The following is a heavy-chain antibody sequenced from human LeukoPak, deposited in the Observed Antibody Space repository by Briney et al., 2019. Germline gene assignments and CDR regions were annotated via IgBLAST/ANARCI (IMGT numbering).Heavy chain of an antibody. D-gene: IGHD4-17*01. V-gene: IGHV3-30*04. CDR2: ISYDGSNK. CDR1: GFTFSSYE. J-gene: IGHJ3*02. Sequence: PGGSLRLSCAASGFTFSSYEMNWVRQAPGKGLEWVAVISYDGSNKYYADSVKGRFTISRDNSKNTLYLQMNSLRAEDTAVYYCARGYGDYGWGAFDIWGQGTMVTVSS. CDR3: ARGYGDYGWGAFDI.